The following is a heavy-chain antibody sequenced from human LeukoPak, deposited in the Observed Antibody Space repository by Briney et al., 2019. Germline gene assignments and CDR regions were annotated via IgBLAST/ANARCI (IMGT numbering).Heavy chain of an antibody. J-gene: IGHJ4*02. V-gene: IGHV3-7*01. CDR1: GFTFGTSW. CDR3: SFSLNY. CDR2: IKADGTEK. Sequence: GGSLRLSCAASGFTFGTSWMDWVRQAPGKGLEWVANIKADGTEKYYVDSVRGRFTISRGNAKNSLDLQMNSLRAEDTAVYYCSFSLNYWGQGTLVTVSS.